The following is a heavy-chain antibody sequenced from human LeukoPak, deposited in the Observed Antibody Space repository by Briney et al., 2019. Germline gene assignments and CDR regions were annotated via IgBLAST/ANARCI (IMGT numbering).Heavy chain of an antibody. CDR1: GFTFSNAW. CDR2: ISGSGGST. D-gene: IGHD3-9*01. V-gene: IGHV3-23*01. CDR3: AKDPDYDILTGYSPFDY. J-gene: IGHJ4*02. Sequence: GGSLRLSCAASGFTFSNAWMSWVRQAPGKGLEWVSAISGSGGSTYYADSVKGRFTISRDNSKNTLYLQMNSLRAEDTAVYYCAKDPDYDILTGYSPFDYWGQGTLVTVSS.